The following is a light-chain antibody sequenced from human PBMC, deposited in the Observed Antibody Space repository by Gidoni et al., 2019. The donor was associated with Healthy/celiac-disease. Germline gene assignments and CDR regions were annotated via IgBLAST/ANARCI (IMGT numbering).Light chain of an antibody. Sequence: QSVLPQPPSASGTPGQRVTISCSGSSSTLGSNTVNWYQQLPGTAPKLLIYSNNQRPSGVPDRFSGTKSGTSASLAISGLQSEDEADYYCAAWDDSLVGYVFGTGTKVTVL. V-gene: IGLV1-44*01. J-gene: IGLJ1*01. CDR2: SNN. CDR1: SSTLGSNT. CDR3: AAWDDSLVGYV.